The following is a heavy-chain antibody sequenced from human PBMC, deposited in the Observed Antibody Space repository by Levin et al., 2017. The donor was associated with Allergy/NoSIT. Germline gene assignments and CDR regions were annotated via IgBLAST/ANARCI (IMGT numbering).Heavy chain of an antibody. Sequence: GESLKIFCKASGYTFTGYYMHWVRQAPGQGLEWMGRINPNSGGTNYAQKFQGRVTMTRDTSISTAYMELSRLRSDDTAVYYCARANRYCSSTSCRTSFDYWGQGTLVTVSS. V-gene: IGHV1-2*06. CDR3: ARANRYCSSTSCRTSFDY. D-gene: IGHD2-2*01. J-gene: IGHJ4*02. CDR1: GYTFTGYY. CDR2: INPNSGGT.